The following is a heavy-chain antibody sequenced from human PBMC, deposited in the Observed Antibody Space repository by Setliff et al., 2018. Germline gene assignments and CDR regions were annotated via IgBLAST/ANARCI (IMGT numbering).Heavy chain of an antibody. CDR2: IKQGGSDK. D-gene: IGHD2-15*01. Sequence: GGSLRLSCAASGFTFSNHWMTWGRQAPGKGLEWVANIKQGGSDKYYVGSVKGRFTISRDNSENTLYLQMNSLRPDDTAVYHCARSDGGSSGLDYWGQGTLVTVSS. CDR1: GFTFSNHW. V-gene: IGHV3-7*01. CDR3: ARSDGGSSGLDY. J-gene: IGHJ4*02.